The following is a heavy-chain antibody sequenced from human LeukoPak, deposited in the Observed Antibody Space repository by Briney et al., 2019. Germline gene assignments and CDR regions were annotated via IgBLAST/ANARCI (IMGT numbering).Heavy chain of an antibody. J-gene: IGHJ4*01. V-gene: IGHV3-30-3*01. D-gene: IGHD3-10*01. Sequence: GGSLRLSCAASGFTFSSYAMHWVRQAPGKGLEWVAVTSSDLNVKLYADSVKGRFTISRDNSRSTLYLQMNSLRPEDTAIYYCAREGYYGSGSPPSLYFDYWGQEPWSPSPQ. CDR3: AREGYYGSGSPPSLYFDY. CDR1: GFTFSSYA. CDR2: TSSDLNVK.